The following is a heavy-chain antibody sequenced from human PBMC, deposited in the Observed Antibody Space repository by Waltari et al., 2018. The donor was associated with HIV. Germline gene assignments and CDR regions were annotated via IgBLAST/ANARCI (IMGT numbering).Heavy chain of an antibody. J-gene: IGHJ4*02. CDR2: IHTSGSA. CDR1: GGSISSYY. V-gene: IGHV4-4*07. Sequence: QVQLQESGPGLVKPSETLSLTCTVSGGSISSYYWSWIRQPAGQGLEWIGRIHTSGSANYNPSLKSRVTMSVDTSKNQFSRKLSSVTAADTAVYYCASGPGYFDWLLYYWGQGTLVTVSS. D-gene: IGHD3-9*01. CDR3: ASGPGYFDWLLYY.